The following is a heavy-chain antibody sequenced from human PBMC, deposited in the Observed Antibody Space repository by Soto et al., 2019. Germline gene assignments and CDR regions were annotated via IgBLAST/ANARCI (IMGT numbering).Heavy chain of an antibody. V-gene: IGHV4-59*01. CDR1: GGSITSSY. J-gene: IGHJ6*02. Sequence: SEPLSLNCTVTGGSITSSYWSWIRRPPGKGLEWIAYIYDTGISGYTPSTSYNPTLNSRVTMSVDTSKSQFSLKLTSVTAADTAVYYCARGEDAFFYYGLDVWGQGITVTVSS. CDR3: ARGEDAFFYYGLDV. CDR2: IYDTGISGYTPST.